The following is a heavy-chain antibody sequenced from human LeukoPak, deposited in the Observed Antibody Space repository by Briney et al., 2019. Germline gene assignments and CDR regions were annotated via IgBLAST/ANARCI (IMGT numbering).Heavy chain of an antibody. CDR1: GFTFSGYS. CDR2: FGTRSTSI. V-gene: IGHV3-21*01. J-gene: IGHJ4*02. Sequence: KSGGSLRLSCTASGFTFSGYSMNWIRQAPGKGLEWVSSFGTRSTSIYHAGSVKGRFAISRDNAKNPLYLQMNSLRAEDTALYYCAREVSEGFDFWGQGTLVTVSS. D-gene: IGHD3-22*01. CDR3: AREVSEGFDF.